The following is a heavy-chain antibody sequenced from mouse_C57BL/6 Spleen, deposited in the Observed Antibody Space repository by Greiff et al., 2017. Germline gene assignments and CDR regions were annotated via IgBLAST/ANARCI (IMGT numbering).Heavy chain of an antibody. Sequence: EVQRVESGGGLVQPGGSLKLSCAASGFTFSDYGMAWVRQAPRKGPAWVAFISNLAYSIYYADTVTGRFTISRENAKNTLYLEMSSLRSEDTAMYYCARHGGNYEDYAMDYWGQGTSVTVSS. CDR3: ARHGGNYEDYAMDY. CDR1: GFTFSDYG. V-gene: IGHV5-15*01. CDR2: ISNLAYSI. J-gene: IGHJ4*01. D-gene: IGHD2-1*01.